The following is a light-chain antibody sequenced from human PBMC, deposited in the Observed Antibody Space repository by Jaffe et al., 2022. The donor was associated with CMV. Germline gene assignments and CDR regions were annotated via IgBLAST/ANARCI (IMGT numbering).Light chain of an antibody. CDR3: QQYAHLHA. CDR1: HDITNS. V-gene: IGKV1-33*01. CDR2: DAS. Sequence: DIQVTQSPSSLSASVGDRVTITCRASHDITNSLNWYQHKPGKAPKLLIYDASHLEIGVPPRFSGSGSGTDFSFTINNLQPEDSATYYCQQYAHLHAFGQGTNLQI. J-gene: IGKJ2*01.